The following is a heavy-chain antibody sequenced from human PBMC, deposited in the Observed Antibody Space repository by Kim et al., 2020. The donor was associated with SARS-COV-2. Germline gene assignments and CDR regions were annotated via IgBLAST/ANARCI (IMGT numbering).Heavy chain of an antibody. D-gene: IGHD3-22*01. Sequence: GESLKISCKGSGYSFTSYWIGWVRQMPGKGRVWMGIIYPGDSDTRYSPSFQGQVTISADKSISTAYLQWSSLKASDTAMYYCARAPDSSGYYPLYFDYWGQGTLVTVSS. CDR2: IYPGDSDT. V-gene: IGHV5-51*01. CDR1: GYSFTSYW. J-gene: IGHJ4*02. CDR3: ARAPDSSGYYPLYFDY.